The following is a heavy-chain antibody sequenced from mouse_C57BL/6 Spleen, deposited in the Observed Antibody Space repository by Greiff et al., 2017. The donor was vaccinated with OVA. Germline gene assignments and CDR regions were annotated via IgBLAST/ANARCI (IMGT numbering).Heavy chain of an antibody. CDR3: ARSGDYDTVFDY. D-gene: IGHD2-4*01. CDR1: GYTFTSYW. Sequence: QVQLQQSGAELVKPGASVKMSCKASGYTFTSYWITWVKQRPGQGLEWIGDIYPGSGSTNYNEKFKSKATLTVDTSSSTAYMQLSSLTSEDSAVYYCARSGDYDTVFDYWGQGTTLTVSS. CDR2: IYPGSGST. J-gene: IGHJ2*01. V-gene: IGHV1-55*01.